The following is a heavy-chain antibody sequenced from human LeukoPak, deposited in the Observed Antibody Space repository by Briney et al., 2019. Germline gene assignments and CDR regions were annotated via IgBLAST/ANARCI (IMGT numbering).Heavy chain of an antibody. Sequence: PSETLSLTCSVSGGSISSSSYFWGWIRQPPGKGLEWIGSIYYSGSTYSNPSLKSRVTISVDTSKSQFSLKLSSVTAADTAVYYCARHNWFDPWGQGTLVTVSS. V-gene: IGHV4-39*01. CDR2: IYYSGST. J-gene: IGHJ5*02. CDR3: ARHNWFDP. CDR1: GGSISSSSYF.